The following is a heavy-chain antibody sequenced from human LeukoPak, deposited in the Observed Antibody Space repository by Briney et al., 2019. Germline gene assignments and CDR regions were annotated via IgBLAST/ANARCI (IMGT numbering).Heavy chain of an antibody. CDR1: GYTFTGFY. D-gene: IGHD1-26*01. CDR2: INPNTGGT. CDR3: ASRYSGNYYFDY. V-gene: IGHV1-2*02. Sequence: ASVKVSCKASGYTFTGFYIHWVRQAPGQGLEWMAWINPNTGGTNIAQTFQGRVTMTRDTSISTAYMELNSLKSDDTAVYYCASRYSGNYYFDYWGQGILVTVSS. J-gene: IGHJ4*02.